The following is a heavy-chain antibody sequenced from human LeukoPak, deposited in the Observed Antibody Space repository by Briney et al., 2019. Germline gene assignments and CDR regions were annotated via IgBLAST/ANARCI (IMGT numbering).Heavy chain of an antibody. J-gene: IGHJ4*02. D-gene: IGHD3-10*01. CDR3: ANPTYYYGSESYYMGDY. Sequence: GVSLRLSCAASGFTFSSYALSWVRQAPGKGLEWVSTISGSGDSTYYADSVTGRFTISRDNSKDTLFLQMNSLRAEDTALYYCANPTYYYGSESYYMGDYWGQGTLVTVSS. CDR1: GFTFSSYA. CDR2: ISGSGDST. V-gene: IGHV3-23*01.